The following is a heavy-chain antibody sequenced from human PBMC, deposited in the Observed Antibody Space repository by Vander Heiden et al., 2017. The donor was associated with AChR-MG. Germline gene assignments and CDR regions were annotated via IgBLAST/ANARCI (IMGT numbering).Heavy chain of an antibody. CDR3: ARGRSLRVATIRLFQDY. CDR1: GSTFTGYY. CDR2: INPNSGGT. J-gene: IGHJ4*02. V-gene: IGHV1-2*06. Sequence: QVQLVQSGAEVKKPGASVKVSCKASGSTFTGYYMHWVRQAPGQGLEWMGRINPNSGGTNYAQKFQGRVTMTRDTSISTAYMELSRLRSDDTAVYYCARGRSLRVATIRLFQDYWGQGTLVTVSS. D-gene: IGHD5-12*01.